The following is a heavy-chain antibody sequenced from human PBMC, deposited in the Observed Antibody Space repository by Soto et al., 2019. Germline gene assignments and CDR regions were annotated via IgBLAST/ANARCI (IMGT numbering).Heavy chain of an antibody. CDR2: ISSSSTYT. V-gene: IGHV3-11*06. Sequence: GSLRLSCAASGFNFSDYYMSWLRQSPGKGPEWLSYISSSSTYTNYADSVQGRFTISRDNAKNSLYLQMNDLRAGDTAVYYCARDHYDILTGSGWFDPWGQGT. J-gene: IGHJ5*02. D-gene: IGHD3-9*01. CDR1: GFNFSDYY. CDR3: ARDHYDILTGSGWFDP.